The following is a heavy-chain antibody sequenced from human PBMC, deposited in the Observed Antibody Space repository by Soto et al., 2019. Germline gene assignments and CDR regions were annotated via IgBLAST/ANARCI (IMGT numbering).Heavy chain of an antibody. V-gene: IGHV3-9*01. J-gene: IGHJ6*02. CDR3: AKDEGCVWSVAKGSSYAYYGMDV. CDR1: GFTFDDHA. D-gene: IGHD3-3*01. Sequence: EVQLVESGGGMVQPGRSLRLSCVASGFTFDDHAMHWVRRGPGRGLEWVSGISWNSETTGYADSVRGRFTISRDNAKNSLYVQMNSLRVEDTAFYYCAKDEGCVWSVAKGSSYAYYGMDVWGQGTTVIVS. CDR2: ISWNSETT.